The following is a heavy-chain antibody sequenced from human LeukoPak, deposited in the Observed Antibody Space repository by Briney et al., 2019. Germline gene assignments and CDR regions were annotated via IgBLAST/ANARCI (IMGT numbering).Heavy chain of an antibody. V-gene: IGHV4-30-4*01. CDR1: GGSISSVDYY. Sequence: PSETLSLTCTVSGGSISSVDYYWSWIRQPPGKGLEWIGYIYYSGSTYYNPSLKSRVTISVDTSKNQFSLKLSSVTAADTAVYYCARGYGSGLYYFDYWGQGTLVTVSS. CDR3: ARGYGSGLYYFDY. D-gene: IGHD2-15*01. CDR2: IYYSGST. J-gene: IGHJ4*02.